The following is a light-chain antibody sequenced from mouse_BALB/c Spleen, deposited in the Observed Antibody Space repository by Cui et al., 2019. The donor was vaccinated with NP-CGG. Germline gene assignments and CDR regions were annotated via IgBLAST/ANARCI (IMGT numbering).Light chain of an antibody. V-gene: IGLV1*01. J-gene: IGLJ1*01. CDR2: GTN. CDR3: ALWYSNHWV. CDR1: TGAVTTSNY. Sequence: QAVVTQESPLTTSPGETVTLTCRSSTGAVTTSNYANWVQEKPDHLFTGLIGGTNNRPPGVPARFSGSLIGDKAALTITGAQPEDEAIYFCALWYSNHWVFGGGTKLTVL.